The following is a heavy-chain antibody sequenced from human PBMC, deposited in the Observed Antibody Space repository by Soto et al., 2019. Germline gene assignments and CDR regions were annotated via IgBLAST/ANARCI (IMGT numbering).Heavy chain of an antibody. V-gene: IGHV3-30*03. CDR1: GFTFSSYG. J-gene: IGHJ4*02. D-gene: IGHD3-10*01. CDR3: ASTYYGSGSYYSPGY. Sequence: GGSLRLSCAASGFTFSSYGMHWVRQAPGKGLEWLAVISYDGSNKYYADSVKGRFTISRDNSKNTLYLQMDSLRAEDTAVYYCASTYYGSGSYYSPGYWGQGTLVTVSS. CDR2: ISYDGSNK.